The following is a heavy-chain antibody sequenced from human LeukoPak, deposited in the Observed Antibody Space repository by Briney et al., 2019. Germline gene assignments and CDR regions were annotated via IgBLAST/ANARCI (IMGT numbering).Heavy chain of an antibody. V-gene: IGHV4-34*01. CDR2: INHSGST. D-gene: IGHD6-19*01. J-gene: IGHJ3*02. CDR1: GGSFSGYS. Sequence: SETLSLTCAVSGGSFSGYSWSWIRQPPGKGLEWIGEINHSGSTNYNPSLKSRVTISVDTSKNQFSLKLSSVTAADTAVYYCARAGAVAGGKNAFDIWGQGTMVTVSS. CDR3: ARAGAVAGGKNAFDI.